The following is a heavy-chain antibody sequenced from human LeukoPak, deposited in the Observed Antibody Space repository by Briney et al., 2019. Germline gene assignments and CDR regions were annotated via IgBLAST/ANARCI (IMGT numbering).Heavy chain of an antibody. CDR3: ARGMATVTGPFDS. CDR2: INIGVSDT. D-gene: IGHD4-17*01. J-gene: IGHJ4*02. Sequence: GGSLRLSCAASGFTFSSYGMHWVRQAPGQGLMWVSLINIGVSDTLYADSVKGRFTTSTDNTKNTLYLQMNSLRAEDTAVYYCARGMATVTGPFDSWGQGTLVTVSS. CDR1: GFTFSSYG. V-gene: IGHV3-74*01.